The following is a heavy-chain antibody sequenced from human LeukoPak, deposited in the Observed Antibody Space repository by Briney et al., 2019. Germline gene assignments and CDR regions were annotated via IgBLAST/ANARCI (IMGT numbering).Heavy chain of an antibody. CDR2: IYTSGST. D-gene: IGHD6-13*01. V-gene: IGHV4-4*07. Sequence: PSETLSLTCTVSGGSISSYYWSWIRQPAGEGLEWIGRIYTSGSTNYNPSLKSRVTMSVDTSKNQFSLKLSSVTAADTAVYYCARSPGSSWSALFDYWGQGTLVTVSS. CDR3: ARSPGSSWSALFDY. J-gene: IGHJ4*02. CDR1: GGSISSYY.